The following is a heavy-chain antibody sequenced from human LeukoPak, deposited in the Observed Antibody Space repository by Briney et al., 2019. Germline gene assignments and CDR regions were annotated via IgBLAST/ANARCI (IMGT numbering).Heavy chain of an antibody. D-gene: IGHD4-17*01. CDR3: ARQGAVTTYYYYDYGMDV. V-gene: IGHV4-39*01. CDR1: GGSISSSSYY. Sequence: SETLSLTCTVSGGSISSSSYYWGWIRQPPRKGLEWIGSIYYSGSTYYNPSLKSRVTISVDTSKNQFSLKLSSVTAADTAVYYCARQGAVTTYYYYDYGMDVWGQGTTVTVSS. J-gene: IGHJ6*02. CDR2: IYYSGST.